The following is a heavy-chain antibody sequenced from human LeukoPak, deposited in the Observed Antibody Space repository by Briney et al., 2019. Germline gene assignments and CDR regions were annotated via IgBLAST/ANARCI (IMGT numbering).Heavy chain of an antibody. Sequence: ASVKVSCKASGYTFTGYYIHWVRQAPGQGLEWMGWINPNSGGTNYAQKLQGRVTMTTDTSTSTAYMELRSLRSDDTAVYYCARGGFGELSVYYYYYYYMDVWGKGTTVTVSS. CDR2: INPNSGGT. CDR1: GYTFTGYY. D-gene: IGHD3-10*01. V-gene: IGHV1-2*02. J-gene: IGHJ6*03. CDR3: ARGGFGELSVYYYYYYYMDV.